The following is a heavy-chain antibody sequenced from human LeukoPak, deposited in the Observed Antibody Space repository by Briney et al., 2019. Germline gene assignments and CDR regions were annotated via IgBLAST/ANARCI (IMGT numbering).Heavy chain of an antibody. Sequence: GGSLRLSCAASGFTFGNFWMYWVRQAPGKGLEWVGRIKRKSDGGTTDYAAPVKGRFTISRDDSKNTLYLQMNSLKSEDTAVYYCTTELDIRPNHYWGQGTLVTVSS. V-gene: IGHV3-15*01. D-gene: IGHD3-22*01. J-gene: IGHJ4*02. CDR1: GFTFGNFW. CDR2: IKRKSDGGTT. CDR3: TTELDIRPNHY.